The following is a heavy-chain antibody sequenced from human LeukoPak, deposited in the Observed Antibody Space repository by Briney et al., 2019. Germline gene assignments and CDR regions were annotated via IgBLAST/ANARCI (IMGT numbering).Heavy chain of an antibody. CDR3: ARSYYGSGSYYNWFDP. D-gene: IGHD3-10*01. Sequence: SETLSLTCVASGGSLSGSFSSYFWTWIRQPPGKGLEWIGEINRRGNTNYNPSLKSRVTMSVDTSKNDLSLELTSLTAADTAVYYCARSYYGSGSYYNWFDPWGQGTLVTVSS. CDR2: INRRGNT. V-gene: IGHV4-34*01. J-gene: IGHJ5*02. CDR1: GGSLSGSFSSYF.